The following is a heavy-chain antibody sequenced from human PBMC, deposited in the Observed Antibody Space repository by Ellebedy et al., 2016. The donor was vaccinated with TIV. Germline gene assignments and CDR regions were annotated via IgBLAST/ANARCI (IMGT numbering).Heavy chain of an antibody. CDR1: GGSISLTGYY. CDR3: ARHKGFYTDV. J-gene: IGHJ6*03. Sequence: SETLSLXXTVSGGSISLTGYYWGWIRQTPQGGLDWIATIFYTGSTYYNPSLKSRVTISVDRSKNQFSLHLTSVTAAGTAVYYCARHKGFYTDVWGKGTTVTVSS. CDR2: IFYTGST. V-gene: IGHV4-39*01.